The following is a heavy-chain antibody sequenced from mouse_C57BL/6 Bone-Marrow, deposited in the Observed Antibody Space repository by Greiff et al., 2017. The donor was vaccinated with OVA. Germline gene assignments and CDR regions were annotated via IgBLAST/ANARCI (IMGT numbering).Heavy chain of an antibody. CDR3: ARYDYDGYDFYY. D-gene: IGHD2-4*01. V-gene: IGHV1-82*01. CDR2: IYPGDGDT. CDR1: GYAFSSSW. J-gene: IGHJ2*01. Sequence: VQLQESGPELVKPGASVKISCKASGYAFSSSWMNWVKQRPGQGLEWIGRIYPGDGDTNYNGKFKGKATLTADKSSSTAYMQLSSLTSEDSAVYFCARYDYDGYDFYYWGQGTTLTVSS.